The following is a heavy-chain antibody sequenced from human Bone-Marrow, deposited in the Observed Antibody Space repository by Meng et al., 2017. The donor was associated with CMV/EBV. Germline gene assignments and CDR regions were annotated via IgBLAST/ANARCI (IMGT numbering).Heavy chain of an antibody. V-gene: IGHV3-74*01. D-gene: IGHD2-15*01. Sequence: GESLKISCAASGFTFSSYWMHWVRQAPGKGLVWVSRINSDGSSTSYADSVKGRFTISREKAKNTLYLQMNSLRAEDTAVYYCARQRVDCSGGSCYYNYYYYGMDVWGQGTTVTVSS. CDR1: GFTFSSYW. CDR2: INSDGSST. CDR3: ARQRVDCSGGSCYYNYYYYGMDV. J-gene: IGHJ6*02.